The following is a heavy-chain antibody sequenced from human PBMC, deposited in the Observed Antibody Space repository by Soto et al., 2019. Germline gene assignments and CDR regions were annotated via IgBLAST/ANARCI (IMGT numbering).Heavy chain of an antibody. CDR1: GFTFTSSA. V-gene: IGHV1-58*01. CDR2: IVVGSGKT. J-gene: IGHJ6*02. D-gene: IGHD1-7*01. CDR3: AADPGRGWNYANYYYYGMDV. Sequence: SVKVSCTASGFTFTSSAVKWVRHARGQRLEWIGWIVVGSGKTNYAQKFQERVTTTRDMSTSTAYMELSSLRSEDTAVYYCAADPGRGWNYANYYYYGMDVWGQGTTVTVSS.